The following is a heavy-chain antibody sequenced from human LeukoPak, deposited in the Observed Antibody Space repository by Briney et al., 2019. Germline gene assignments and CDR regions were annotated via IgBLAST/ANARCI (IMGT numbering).Heavy chain of an antibody. CDR3: ARALRRGGTTGYNWFDP. D-gene: IGHD1-1*01. V-gene: IGHV1-58*02. Sequence: EASVKVSCKASGFAFSSSAIQWVRQARGQRLEWIGWIVVGSGQTNYARRLQERVTITRDMSTGTAYMELRSLRSEDTAVYYCARALRRGGTTGYNWFDPWGQGTLVTVSS. CDR2: IVVGSGQT. CDR1: GFAFSSSA. J-gene: IGHJ5*02.